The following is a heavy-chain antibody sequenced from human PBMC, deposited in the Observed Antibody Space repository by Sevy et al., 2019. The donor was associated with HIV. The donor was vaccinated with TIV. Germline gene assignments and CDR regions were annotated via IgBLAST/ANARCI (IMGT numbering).Heavy chain of an antibody. CDR2: ISSSGSTI. D-gene: IGHD6-19*01. V-gene: IGHV3-11*01. Sequence: GGSLRLSCAASGFTFSDYYMSWIRQAPGKGLEWVSYISSSGSTIYYADSVKGRFTFSRDNAKNSLYRQRNSLRAEDASVYYCARLRNSSGWSYYYYYYGMDVWGQGTTVTVSS. CDR1: GFTFSDYY. CDR3: ARLRNSSGWSYYYYYYGMDV. J-gene: IGHJ6*02.